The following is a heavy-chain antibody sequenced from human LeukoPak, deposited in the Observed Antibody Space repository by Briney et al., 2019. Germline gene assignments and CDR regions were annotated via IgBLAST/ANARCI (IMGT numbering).Heavy chain of an antibody. J-gene: IGHJ5*02. D-gene: IGHD2-15*01. Sequence: PGESLKISCKGSGYSFTSYWIGWVRQMPGKGLEWMGIIYPGDSDTSYSPSFQGQVTISADKSISTAYLQWSSLKASDTAMYYCARHHEYCSGGSCYGVWFDPWGQGTLVTVSS. CDR2: IYPGDSDT. CDR3: ARHHEYCSGGSCYGVWFDP. V-gene: IGHV5-51*01. CDR1: GYSFTSYW.